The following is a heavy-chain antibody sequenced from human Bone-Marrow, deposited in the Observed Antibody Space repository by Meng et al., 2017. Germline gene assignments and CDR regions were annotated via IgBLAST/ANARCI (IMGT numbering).Heavy chain of an antibody. Sequence: SETLSLTCAVYGGSFSGYYWSWIRQPPGKGLEWIGEINHSGSTNYNPSLKSRVTISVDTSKNQFSLKLSSVTAADTAVYYCARGHGITIFGVAPHGFDPWGQGTLVTVSS. CDR2: INHSGST. J-gene: IGHJ5*02. CDR1: GGSFSGYY. V-gene: IGHV4-34*01. D-gene: IGHD3-3*01. CDR3: ARGHGITIFGVAPHGFDP.